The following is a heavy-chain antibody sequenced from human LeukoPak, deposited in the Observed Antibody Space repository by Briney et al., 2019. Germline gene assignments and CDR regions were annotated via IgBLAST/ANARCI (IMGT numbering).Heavy chain of an antibody. Sequence: SETLSLTCTVSGDSISSYYWSWIRQPAGKGLEWIGRIYTSGSTNYNPSLKSRVTMSVNTSKNQFSLRLSSVTAADTAVYYCAREHGLITIVRGVLYYFDYWGQGTLVTVSS. CDR1: GDSISSYY. CDR3: AREHGLITIVRGVLYYFDY. J-gene: IGHJ4*02. D-gene: IGHD3-10*01. V-gene: IGHV4-4*07. CDR2: IYTSGST.